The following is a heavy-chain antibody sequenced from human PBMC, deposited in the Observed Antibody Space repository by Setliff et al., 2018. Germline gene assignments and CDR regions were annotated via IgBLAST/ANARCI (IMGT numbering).Heavy chain of an antibody. J-gene: IGHJ6*03. CDR1: GGSISSDY. CDR2: FYHSASS. D-gene: IGHD3-10*01. CDR3: ARSHYYASGNSHYYYMDV. V-gene: IGHV4-59*08. Sequence: SETLSLTCNVSGGSISSDYWSWIRQPPGKALEWIGYFYHSASSNYNPSPKGRVTMSADTSKNQLYLSLTSVSVADTAMYYCARSHYYASGNSHYYYMDVWGKGTEVTVSS.